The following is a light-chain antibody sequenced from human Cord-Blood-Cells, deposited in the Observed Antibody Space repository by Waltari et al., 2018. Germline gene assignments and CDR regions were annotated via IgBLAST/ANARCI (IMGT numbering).Light chain of an antibody. CDR1: SSNIGAGYD. CDR3: QSYDSSLSGYV. V-gene: IGLV1-40*01. CDR2: GNS. Sequence: QSVLTQPPSVSGAPGQRVTISCTGSSSNIGAGYDVHWYQQLPGTAPKLPIYGNSNRPSGVPDRFSGSKSGTSASLAITGLQAEDEAEYYCQSYDSSLSGYVFGTGTKVTVL. J-gene: IGLJ1*01.